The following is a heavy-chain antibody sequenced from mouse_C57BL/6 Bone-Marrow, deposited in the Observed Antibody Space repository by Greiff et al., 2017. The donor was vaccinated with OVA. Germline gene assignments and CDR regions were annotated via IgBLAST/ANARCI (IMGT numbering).Heavy chain of an antibody. CDR1: GFTFSSYA. CDR3: ARDRKYYGSSYGYFDV. J-gene: IGHJ1*03. V-gene: IGHV5-4*01. CDR2: ISDGGSYT. Sequence: DVKLVESGGGLVKPGGSLKLSCAASGFTFSSYAMSWVRQTPEKRLEWVATISDGGSYTYYPDNVKGRFTISRDNAKNNLYLQMSHLKSEDTAMYYCARDRKYYGSSYGYFDVWGTGTTVTVSS. D-gene: IGHD1-1*01.